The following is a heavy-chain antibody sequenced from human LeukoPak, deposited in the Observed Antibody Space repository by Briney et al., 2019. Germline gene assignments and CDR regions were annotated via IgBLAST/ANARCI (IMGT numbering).Heavy chain of an antibody. J-gene: IGHJ4*02. CDR3: ARVPYDYVWGSYRYLGYFDY. D-gene: IGHD3-16*02. CDR2: INPNSGGT. V-gene: IGHV1-2*02. Sequence: ASVKVSCKASSYTFTRYGISWVRQAPGQGLEWMGWINPNSGGTNYAQKFQGRVTMTRDTSISTAYMELSRLRSDDTAVYYCARVPYDYVWGSYRYLGYFDYWGQGTLVTVSS. CDR1: SYTFTRYG.